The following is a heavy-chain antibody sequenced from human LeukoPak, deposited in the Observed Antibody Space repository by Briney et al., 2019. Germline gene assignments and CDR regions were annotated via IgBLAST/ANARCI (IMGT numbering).Heavy chain of an antibody. CDR3: ASERRYSSGWYYFDY. J-gene: IGHJ4*02. D-gene: IGHD6-19*01. V-gene: IGHV1-2*02. CDR1: GYTFTSYG. CDR2: ISAYSGGT. Sequence: GASVEVSCKASGYTFTSYGISWVRQAPGQGLEWMGWISAYSGGTNYAQKFQGRVTMTRDTSISTAYMELSRLRSDDTAVYYCASERRYSSGWYYFDYWGQGTLVTVSS.